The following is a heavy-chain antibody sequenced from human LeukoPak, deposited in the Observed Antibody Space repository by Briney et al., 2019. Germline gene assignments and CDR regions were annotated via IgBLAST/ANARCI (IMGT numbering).Heavy chain of an antibody. V-gene: IGHV5-51*01. CDR2: IYPGYSDT. CDR3: ARLFDSSGYLDAFDI. Sequence: GAFLQISCTGSGYSFTSYWIGWGRPLPGKGLEWMGIIYPGYSDTRYSPSFQGQVTISADKSISTAYLQWSSLNASDTAMYYCARLFDSSGYLDAFDIWGQGTMVTVSS. D-gene: IGHD3-22*01. CDR1: GYSFTSYW. J-gene: IGHJ3*02.